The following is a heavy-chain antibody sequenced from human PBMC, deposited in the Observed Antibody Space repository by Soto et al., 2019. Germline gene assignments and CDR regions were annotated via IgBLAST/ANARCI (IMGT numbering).Heavy chain of an antibody. CDR3: ATSYGSGYRAFDY. V-gene: IGHV1-69*04. J-gene: IGHJ4*02. D-gene: IGHD3-10*01. Sequence: QVQLVQSGAEVKRPGSSVKVSCKASGDTFSFYSINWVRQAPGLGLEWMGRVNPILSMSNYAQRFQGRGTMTADKSTSTAYMELSGLRSEDTDMYYCATSYGSGYRAFDYWGQGALVTVSS. CDR1: GDTFSFYS. CDR2: VNPILSMS.